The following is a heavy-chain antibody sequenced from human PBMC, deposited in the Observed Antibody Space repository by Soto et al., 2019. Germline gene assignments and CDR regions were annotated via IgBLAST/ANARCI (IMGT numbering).Heavy chain of an antibody. V-gene: IGHV1-8*02. CDR1: GYTFTSYD. CDR2: INAGNGNT. J-gene: IGHJ3*02. Sequence: ASVKVSCKASGYTFTSYDMHWVRQAPGQRLEWMGWINAGNGNTGYAQKFQGRVTMTRNTSISTAYMELSSLRSEDTAVYYCARVSGGSDDAFDIWGQGTMVTVSS. D-gene: IGHD2-15*01. CDR3: ARVSGGSDDAFDI.